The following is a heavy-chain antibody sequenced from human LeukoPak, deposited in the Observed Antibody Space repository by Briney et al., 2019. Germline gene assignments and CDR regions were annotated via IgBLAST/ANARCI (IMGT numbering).Heavy chain of an antibody. J-gene: IGHJ5*02. CDR3: ARHSSSWGYNWFDP. V-gene: IGHV5-51*01. CDR1: GYSFTSYW. CDR2: IYPGDSDT. Sequence: GESLKISCKGSGYSFTSYWIGWLRQMPGKGLEWMGIIYPGDSDTRYSPSFQGQVTISADKSISTAYLQWSSLKASDTAMYCCARHSSSWGYNWFDPWGQGTLVTVSS. D-gene: IGHD6-13*01.